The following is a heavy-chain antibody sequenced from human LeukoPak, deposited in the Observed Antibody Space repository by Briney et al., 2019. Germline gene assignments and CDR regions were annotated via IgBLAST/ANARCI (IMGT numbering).Heavy chain of an antibody. CDR1: GYTFTSYA. V-gene: IGHV1-3*01. CDR2: INAGNGNT. J-gene: IGHJ3*02. CDR3: ARESSVVATAFDI. D-gene: IGHD2-15*01. Sequence: ASVKVSCKASGYTFTSYAMHWVRQAPGQRLEWMGWINAGNGNTKYSQKFQGRVTITRDTSASTAYMELSSLRSEDTAVYYCARESSVVATAFDIWGQGTMVTVSS.